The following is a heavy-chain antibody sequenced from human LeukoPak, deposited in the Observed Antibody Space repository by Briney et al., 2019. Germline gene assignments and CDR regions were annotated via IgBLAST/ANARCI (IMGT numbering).Heavy chain of an antibody. CDR2: IYYSGNT. CDR3: ATPGLARAY. Sequence: SETLSPTCTVSGGSISSSSYYWGWIRQPPGKGLEWIGSIYYSGNTYYNASLKSRVTIPGDTSKNQFSLILSSVTAADTAVYYCATPGLARAYWGQGTLVTVSS. J-gene: IGHJ4*02. V-gene: IGHV4-39*01. CDR1: GGSISSSSYY.